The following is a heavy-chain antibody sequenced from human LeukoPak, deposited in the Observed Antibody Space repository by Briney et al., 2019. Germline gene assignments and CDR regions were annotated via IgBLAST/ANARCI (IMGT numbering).Heavy chain of an antibody. CDR2: VYYSGST. CDR1: GASISSYY. D-gene: IGHD3-10*01. CDR3: AKDVGYGSGSFPAYNWFDP. Sequence: TSETLSLTCTVSGASISSYYWSWFRQPPGKGLEWIGYVYYSGSTNYNPSLKSRATISVDSSKKQFFLKLSSVTAADTAVYYCAKDVGYGSGSFPAYNWFDPWGQGTLVTVSS. V-gene: IGHV4-59*01. J-gene: IGHJ5*02.